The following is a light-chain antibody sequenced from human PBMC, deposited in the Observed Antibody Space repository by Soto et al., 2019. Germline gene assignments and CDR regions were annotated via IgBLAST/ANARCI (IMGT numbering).Light chain of an antibody. V-gene: IGLV2-11*01. CDR3: LSYAGNYIYV. CDR1: SNDVGGSDS. CDR2: DVT. J-gene: IGLJ1*01. Sequence: QSVLTQPRSVSGCPGQSVTIACTGTSNDVGGSDSVSWYQHHPGEAPKLIMYDVTKRPSGVPDRFSASKSGNTASLTISRLQAEDETDYYCLSYAGNYIYVFGTGTKVTVL.